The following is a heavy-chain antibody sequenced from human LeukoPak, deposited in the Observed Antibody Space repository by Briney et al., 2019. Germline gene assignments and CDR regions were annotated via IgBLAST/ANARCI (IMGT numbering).Heavy chain of an antibody. V-gene: IGHV3-9*01. CDR2: ISWNSGFI. J-gene: IGHJ3*02. CDR1: GFTFSSYA. Sequence: GGSLRLSCAASGFTFSSYAMHWVRQAPGKGLEWVSGISWNSGFIVYADSVKGRFTISRDNAKNSLYLQMNSLRAEDTALHYCAKDSSGGTYFLNDAFDIWGQGTMVTVSS. CDR3: AKDSSGGTYFLNDAFDI. D-gene: IGHD1-26*01.